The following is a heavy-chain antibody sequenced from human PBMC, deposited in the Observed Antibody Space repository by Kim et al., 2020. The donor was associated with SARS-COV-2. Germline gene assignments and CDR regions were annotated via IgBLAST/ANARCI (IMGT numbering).Heavy chain of an antibody. CDR1: GGSISSGGYY. CDR2: IYYSGST. D-gene: IGHD3-10*01. CDR3: ARDGVKGTMVRD. J-gene: IGHJ4*02. V-gene: IGHV4-31*03. Sequence: SETLSLTCTVSGGSISSGGYYWSWIRQHPGKGLEWIGYIYYSGSTYYNPSLKSRVTISVDTSKNQFSLKLSSVTAADTAVYYCARDGVKGTMVRDWGQGTLVTVSS.